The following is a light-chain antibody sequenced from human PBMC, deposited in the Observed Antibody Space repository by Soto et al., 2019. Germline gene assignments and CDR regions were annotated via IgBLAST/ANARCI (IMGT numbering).Light chain of an antibody. CDR3: QQYHDWPPLT. J-gene: IGKJ4*01. CDR2: DAT. Sequence: DIVMTQSPATLSESPGERVTLSCRASQYISSNLAWYQQKPGQPPRLLIYDATSRATGIPSRFSGSGSGTDFTLTIISLQYEDFAVYFCQQYHDWPPLTFGGGTKVEIK. V-gene: IGKV3D-15*01. CDR1: QYISSN.